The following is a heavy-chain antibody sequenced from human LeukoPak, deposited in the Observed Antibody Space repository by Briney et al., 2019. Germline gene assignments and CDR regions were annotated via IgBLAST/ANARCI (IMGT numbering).Heavy chain of an antibody. V-gene: IGHV4-30-4*01. J-gene: IGHJ4*02. CDR3: ARAPRGDSSSWYEGFDY. Sequence: SETLSLTCTVSGGSITSGDYYWSWIRQPPGKGLEWIGYIYYSGSTYYNPSLKSRVTISVDTSKNQFSLKLSSVTAADTAVYYCARAPRGDSSSWYEGFDYWGQGTLVTVSS. D-gene: IGHD6-13*01. CDR1: GGSITSGDYY. CDR2: IYYSGST.